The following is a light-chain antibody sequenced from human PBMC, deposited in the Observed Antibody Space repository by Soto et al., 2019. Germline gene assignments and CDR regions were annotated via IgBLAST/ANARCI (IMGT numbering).Light chain of an antibody. CDR1: DSDIGDNNY. CDR3: RAYSVTNTLGV. V-gene: IGLV2-14*01. J-gene: IGLJ3*02. Sequence: QSALTQPASVSGSPGQSITISCTGTDSDIGDNNYVSWYQQYPGRAPKLMIYEVANRPSGASDRFSGSKSGNTASLTILGLQAEDEADYYCRAYSVTNTLGVFGGGTQLTVL. CDR2: EVA.